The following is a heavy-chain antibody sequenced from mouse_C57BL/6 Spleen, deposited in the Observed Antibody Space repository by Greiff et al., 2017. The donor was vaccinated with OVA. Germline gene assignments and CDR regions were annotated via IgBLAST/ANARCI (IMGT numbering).Heavy chain of an antibody. CDR1: GYTFTSYW. V-gene: IGHV1-55*01. J-gene: IGHJ1*03. CDR3: ASYGKWYFDV. Sequence: QVQLQQPGAELVKPGASVKMSCKASGYTFTSYWITWVKQRPGQGLEWIGDIYPGSGSTNYNEKFKSKATLTVDTSSRTAYMQLSSLTSEDSAVYYCASYGKWYFDVWGTGTTGTVSS. D-gene: IGHD2-1*01. CDR2: IYPGSGST.